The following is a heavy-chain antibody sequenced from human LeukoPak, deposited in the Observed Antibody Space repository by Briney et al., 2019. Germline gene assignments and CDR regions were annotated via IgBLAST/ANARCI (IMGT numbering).Heavy chain of an antibody. CDR2: IKPDGSGI. J-gene: IGHJ6*03. CDR3: ARDGMEWELPTTYYYYYMDV. CDR1: GLTFSSYW. Sequence: GGSLRLSCKASGLTFSSYWMNWVRQAPGTGLEWVAAIKPDGSGIYYVDSVEGRFTISRNNARNTLYLQMNTLTAEDTAVYYCARDGMEWELPTTYYYYYMDVWGKGTTVTVSS. D-gene: IGHD1-26*01. V-gene: IGHV3-7*03.